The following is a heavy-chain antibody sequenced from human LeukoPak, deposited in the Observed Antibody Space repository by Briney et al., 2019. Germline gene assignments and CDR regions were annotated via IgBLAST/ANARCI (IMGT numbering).Heavy chain of an antibody. CDR2: ISSSSSYI. CDR3: ASKDPYDSRAYLLDY. D-gene: IGHD3-22*01. Sequence: GGSLRLSCAASEFSVGSNYMTWVRQAPGKGLEWVSSISSSSSYIYYADSVKGRFTISRDSSKNTLYLQMNSLRAEDTAVYYCASKDPYDSRAYLLDYWGQGTLVTVSS. CDR1: EFSVGSNY. V-gene: IGHV3-21*01. J-gene: IGHJ4*02.